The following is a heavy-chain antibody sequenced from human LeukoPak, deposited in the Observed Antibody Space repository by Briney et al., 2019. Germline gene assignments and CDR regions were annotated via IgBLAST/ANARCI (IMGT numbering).Heavy chain of an antibody. CDR3: RRHLSSGSYYLDF. Sequence: PGESLRLSCAASGFMLRSYWMSWVRQAPGKGLEWVANIDQDGTSKYYVDSVKGRFTISRDDAKNSLYLQMSSLRAEDTAVYYYRRHLSSGSYYLDFWGQGTLVTASS. J-gene: IGHJ4*02. D-gene: IGHD1-26*01. V-gene: IGHV3-7*01. CDR2: IDQDGTSK. CDR1: GFMLRSYW.